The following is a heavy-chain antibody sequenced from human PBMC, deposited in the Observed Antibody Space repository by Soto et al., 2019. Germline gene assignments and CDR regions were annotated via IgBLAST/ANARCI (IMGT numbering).Heavy chain of an antibody. V-gene: IGHV3-30*18. Sequence: QVQLVESGGGVVQPGRSLRLSCAASGFTFRHYAMHWVRQAPGKGLEWVALMSYDGSNEYYAESVKGRFTISRDNSKNPLYLQMNSLRAEDTAVYYCAKDGSHNFDYWGQGTLVTVSS. CDR3: AKDGSHNFDY. CDR2: MSYDGSNE. J-gene: IGHJ4*02. CDR1: GFTFRHYA. D-gene: IGHD2-15*01.